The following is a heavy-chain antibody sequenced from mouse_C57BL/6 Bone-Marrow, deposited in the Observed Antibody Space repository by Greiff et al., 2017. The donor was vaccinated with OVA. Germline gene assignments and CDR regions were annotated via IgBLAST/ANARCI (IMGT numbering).Heavy chain of an antibody. V-gene: IGHV1-4*01. CDR3: AREGYYDWFAY. Sequence: VKLMESGAELARPGASVKMSCKASGYTFTSYTMHWVKQRPGQGLEWIGYINPSSGYTKYNQKFKDKATLTADKSSSTAYMQLSSLTSEDSAVYYCAREGYYDWFAYWGQGTLVTVSA. J-gene: IGHJ3*01. CDR1: GYTFTSYT. D-gene: IGHD2-4*01. CDR2: INPSSGYT.